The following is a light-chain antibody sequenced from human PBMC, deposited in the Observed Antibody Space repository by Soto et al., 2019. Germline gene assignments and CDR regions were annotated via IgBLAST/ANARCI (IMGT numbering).Light chain of an antibody. CDR3: CSYAGDTTWV. J-gene: IGLJ3*02. Sequence: QSVLTQPASVSGSPGQSITISCTGTSSDVGSYNLVSWYQHHPGKAPKVMIYEVTKRPSGVSNRFSGSKSGNTASLTVSGLQAEDEADYYCCSYAGDTTWVFGGGTKVTVL. CDR2: EVT. CDR1: SSDVGSYNL. V-gene: IGLV2-23*02.